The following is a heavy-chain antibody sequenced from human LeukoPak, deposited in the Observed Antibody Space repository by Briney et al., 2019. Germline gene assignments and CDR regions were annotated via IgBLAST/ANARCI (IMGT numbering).Heavy chain of an antibody. V-gene: IGHV4-61*02. CDR3: ARDPSGSYCYFDY. D-gene: IGHD1-26*01. CDR1: GGSISSGSYY. CDR2: IYTSGST. Sequence: SSETLSLTCTVSGGSISSGSYYWSWIRQPAGKGLEWIGRIYTSGSTNYNPSLKSRVTISVDTSKNQFSLKLSSVTAADTAVYYCARDPSGSYCYFDYWGQGTLVTVSS. J-gene: IGHJ4*02.